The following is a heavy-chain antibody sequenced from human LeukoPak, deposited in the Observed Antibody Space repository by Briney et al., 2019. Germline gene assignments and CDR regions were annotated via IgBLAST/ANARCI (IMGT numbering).Heavy chain of an antibody. Sequence: GSLRLSCAASGFTFSSYWMHWVRQPPGKGLEWIGEINHSGSTNYNPSLKSRVTISVDTSKNQFSLKLSSVTAADTAVYYCARRDGGNSGDYWGQGTLVTVSS. D-gene: IGHD4-23*01. CDR3: ARRDGGNSGDY. CDR1: GFTFSSYW. V-gene: IGHV4-34*01. J-gene: IGHJ4*02. CDR2: INHSGST.